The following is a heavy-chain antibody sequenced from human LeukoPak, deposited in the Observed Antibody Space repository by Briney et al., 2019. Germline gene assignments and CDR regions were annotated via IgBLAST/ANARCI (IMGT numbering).Heavy chain of an antibody. D-gene: IGHD6-19*01. J-gene: IGHJ1*01. CDR1: GFTFSSYA. CDR3: AKTYWYSSGWLGSEYFQH. CDR2: ISGSGGST. Sequence: GGSLRLSCAASGFTFSSYAMSWVRQAPGKGLEWVSAISGSGGSTYYADSVKGRFTISRDNSKNTLYLQMNSLRAEDTAVYYRAKTYWYSSGWLGSEYFQHWGQGTLVTVSS. V-gene: IGHV3-23*01.